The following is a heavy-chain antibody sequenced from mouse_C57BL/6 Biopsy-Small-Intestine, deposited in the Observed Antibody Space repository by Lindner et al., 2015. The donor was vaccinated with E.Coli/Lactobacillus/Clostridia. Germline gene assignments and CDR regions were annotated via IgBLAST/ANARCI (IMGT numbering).Heavy chain of an antibody. J-gene: IGHJ4*01. V-gene: IGHV10-3*01. CDR1: GFTFNSYA. CDR3: VRDRSDSSGYPYAMDY. CDR2: MRSKSSNFAT. D-gene: IGHD3-2*02. Sequence: ESGGGLVQPKGSLKLSCAASGFTFNSYAMHWVRQAPGKGLEWVARMRSKSSNFATYYADSVKDRFTISRDDSQSMLYLQMNNLKPEDTAMYYCVRDRSDSSGYPYAMDYWGQGTSVTVSS.